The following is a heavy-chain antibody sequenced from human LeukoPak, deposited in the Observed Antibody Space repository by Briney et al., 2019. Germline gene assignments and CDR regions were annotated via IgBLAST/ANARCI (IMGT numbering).Heavy chain of an antibody. J-gene: IGHJ4*02. CDR1: GGSISSYY. CDR2: IYYSGST. D-gene: IGHD3-10*01. CDR3: ARHAMYYYGSGNRFDY. V-gene: IGHV4-59*08. Sequence: SETLSLTCTVSGGSISSYYWSWIRQPPGKGLEWIGYIYYSGSTNYNPSLKSRVTISEDTSKNQFSLKLSSVTAADTAVYYCARHAMYYYGSGNRFDYWGQGTLVTVSS.